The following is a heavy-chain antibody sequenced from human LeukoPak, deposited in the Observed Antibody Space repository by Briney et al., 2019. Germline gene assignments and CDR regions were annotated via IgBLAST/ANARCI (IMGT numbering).Heavy chain of an antibody. CDR2: ISGSGGST. V-gene: IGHV3-23*01. CDR3: AAHSSGYYVPFDY. CDR1: GFTLSTYA. J-gene: IGHJ4*02. D-gene: IGHD3-22*01. Sequence: GGSLRLSCAASGFTLSTYAMSWVRQAPGKGLEWVSTISGSGGSTYYADSVKGRFTISRDNSKNTLYLQMNSLRAEDTAVYYCAAHSSGYYVPFDYWGQGTLVTVSS.